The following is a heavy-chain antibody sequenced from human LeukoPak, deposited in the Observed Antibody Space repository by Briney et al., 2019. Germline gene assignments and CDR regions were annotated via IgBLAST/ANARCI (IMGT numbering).Heavy chain of an antibody. Sequence: PSETLSLTCAVYGGSFSGYYWSWIRQPPGKGLEWIGEINHSGSTNYNPSLKSRVTISVDTSKNQFSLKLSSVTAADTAVYYCHMVRGLYYYYYYMDVWGKGTTVTISS. CDR3: HMVRGLYYYYYYMDV. CDR1: GGSFSGYY. V-gene: IGHV4-34*01. J-gene: IGHJ6*03. CDR2: INHSGST. D-gene: IGHD3-10*01.